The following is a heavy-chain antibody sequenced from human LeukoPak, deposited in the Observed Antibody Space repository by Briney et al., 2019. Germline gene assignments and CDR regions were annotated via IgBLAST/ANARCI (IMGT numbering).Heavy chain of an antibody. V-gene: IGHV3-30-3*01. CDR1: GFTFSSYA. CDR3: AKRMVTGTSSSNPPLDY. CDR2: ISYDGSNK. Sequence: PGGSLRLSCAASGFTFSSYAMHWVRQAPGKGLEWVAVISYDGSNKYYADSVKGRFTISRDNSKNTLYLQMNSLRAEDTAVYYCAKRMVTGTSSSNPPLDYWGQGTLVTVSS. D-gene: IGHD2-2*01. J-gene: IGHJ4*02.